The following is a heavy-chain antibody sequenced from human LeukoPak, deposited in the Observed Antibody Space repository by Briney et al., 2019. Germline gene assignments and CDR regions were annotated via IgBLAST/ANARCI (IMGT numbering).Heavy chain of an antibody. CDR2: ISSSSSYI. V-gene: IGHV3-21*01. Sequence: GGSLRLSCAASGFTFSSYSMNWVRQAPGKGLEWVSSISSSSSYIYYADSVKGRFTISRDNAKNSLDLQMNSLRAEDTAVYYCARDYWVAARPYGMDVWGQGTTVTVSS. CDR3: ARDYWVAARPYGMDV. CDR1: GFTFSSYS. J-gene: IGHJ6*02. D-gene: IGHD1-26*01.